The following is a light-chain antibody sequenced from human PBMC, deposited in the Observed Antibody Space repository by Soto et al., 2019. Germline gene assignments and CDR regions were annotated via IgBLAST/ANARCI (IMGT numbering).Light chain of an antibody. V-gene: IGKV1-39*01. Sequence: DIQMTQSPSSLSASVGDRVTITCRASQRISSPLNWYQRKPGKAPKLLIYGASNLQSGVPSRFSGSGSGTDFTLTISSLQPEDFATYYCQQSYNTPRTFGQGTKVDIK. CDR2: GAS. CDR1: QRISSP. CDR3: QQSYNTPRT. J-gene: IGKJ1*01.